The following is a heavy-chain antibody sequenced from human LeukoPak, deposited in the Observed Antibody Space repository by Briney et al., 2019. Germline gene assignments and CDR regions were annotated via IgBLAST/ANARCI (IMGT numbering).Heavy chain of an antibody. J-gene: IGHJ4*02. CDR3: VRDGRGDYPKFDL. Sequence: PGGSLRLSCTASGITFSNYWMHWVRQAPGEGLVWVSRIYTDGSRTNYADSVKGRFTISRDNARNTLILEMNSLTAEDTAVYYCVRDGRGDYPKFDLWGQGALVTVSS. V-gene: IGHV3-74*01. CDR2: IYTDGSRT. CDR1: GITFSNYW. D-gene: IGHD4-17*01.